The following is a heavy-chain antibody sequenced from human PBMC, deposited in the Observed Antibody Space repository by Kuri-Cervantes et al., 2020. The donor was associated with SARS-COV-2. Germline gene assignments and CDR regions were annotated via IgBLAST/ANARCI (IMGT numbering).Heavy chain of an antibody. J-gene: IGHJ4*02. CDR1: GFIFSTYG. Sequence: GESLKISCVASGFIFSTYGMHWVRQAPGKGLEWVAVIMPAGNNIYYVDSVKGRFTISRDNSRNTLYLQMNSLRADDTAVYYCVRSLYSSDYLYFALWGQGTLVTVSS. CDR3: VRSLYSSDYLYFAL. CDR2: IMPAGNNI. V-gene: IGHV3-33*08. D-gene: IGHD3-22*01.